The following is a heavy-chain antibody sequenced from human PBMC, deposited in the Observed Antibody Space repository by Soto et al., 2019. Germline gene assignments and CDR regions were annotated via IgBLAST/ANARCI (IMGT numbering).Heavy chain of an antibody. V-gene: IGHV4-59*08. CDR1: GGSISSYY. CDR2: IYYSGST. J-gene: IGHJ6*03. D-gene: IGHD3-16*01. CDR3: ARHPQGDYYYYMDV. Sequence: SETLSLTCTVSGGSISSYYWSWIRQPPGKGLEWIGYIYYSGSTNYNPSLKSRVTISVDTSKNQFSLKLSSVTAADTAVYYCARHPQGDYYYYMDVWGKGTTVTVSS.